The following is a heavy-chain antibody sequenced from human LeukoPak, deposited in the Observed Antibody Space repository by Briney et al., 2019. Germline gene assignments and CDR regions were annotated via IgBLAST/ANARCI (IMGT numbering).Heavy chain of an antibody. Sequence: PSETLSLTCTVSAYSISNDNYWVWIRQSPGKGLEWIGSIYHSGTAYYNPSLKSRVAISVDTSKNQFSLKLSSVTTTDTAVYYCAKEVARRTGGFNPWGQGTLVTVSP. CDR1: AYSISNDNY. J-gene: IGHJ5*02. V-gene: IGHV4-38-2*02. D-gene: IGHD3/OR15-3a*01. CDR3: AKEVARRTGGFNP. CDR2: IYHSGTA.